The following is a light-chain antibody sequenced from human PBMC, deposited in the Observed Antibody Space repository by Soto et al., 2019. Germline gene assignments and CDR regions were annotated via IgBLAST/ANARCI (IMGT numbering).Light chain of an antibody. V-gene: IGKV1-5*01. CDR1: QTINRK. CDR3: QQYETYFRYT. CDR2: DGY. J-gene: IGKJ2*01. Sequence: DIQMTQSPSTLSASVGDRVTITCRASQTINRKLAWYQKKPGQAPKLLIFDGYNLESGVPSRFSGSGSGTEFTLSIGSLQPDDFATYSCQQYETYFRYTFGQGTKLDIK.